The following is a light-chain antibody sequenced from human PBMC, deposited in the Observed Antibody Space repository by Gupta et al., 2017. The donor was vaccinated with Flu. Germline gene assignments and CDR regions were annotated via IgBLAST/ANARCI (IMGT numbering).Light chain of an antibody. CDR3: AAWDDSLSGHYV. CDR2: GNN. CDR1: NSNIGSNT. Sequence: QSVLTQPPSASGTPGQTVTMSCSGSNSNIGSNTVNWYQQLPGTPPKLLIYGNNQRPSGVPDRFSGSKSGTSASLAISGLQSEDEADYYCAAWDDSLSGHYVFGTGTKVTVL. V-gene: IGLV1-44*01. J-gene: IGLJ1*01.